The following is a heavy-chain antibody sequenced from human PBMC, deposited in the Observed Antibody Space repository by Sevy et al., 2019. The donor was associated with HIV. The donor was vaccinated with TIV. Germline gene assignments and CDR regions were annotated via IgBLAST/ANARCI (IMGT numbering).Heavy chain of an antibody. CDR1: GLTLTTTG. CDR3: DGGDTTMLTDLDY. J-gene: IGHJ4*02. V-gene: IGHV3-23*01. CDR2: VTSDGTT. Sequence: GGSLRLSCAASGLTLTTTGMSWVRQAPGKGLEWVAGVTSDGTTYYADSVRDRFTVSRDNSKNTLYLQLNSLTADDTAVFYCDGGDTTMLTDLDYWGQGTLVTVSS. D-gene: IGHD3-16*01.